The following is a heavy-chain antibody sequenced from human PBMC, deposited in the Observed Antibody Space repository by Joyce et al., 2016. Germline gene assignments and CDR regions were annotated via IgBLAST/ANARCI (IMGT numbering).Heavy chain of an antibody. D-gene: IGHD5-24*01. CDR1: GDNVSSNTAG. J-gene: IGHJ3*01. V-gene: IGHV6-1*01. Sequence: QVQLHQSGPGLVKPSQTLSLTCAISGDNVSSNTAGWNWIRQSPSRGLEWLGRTYYRSRWYNDYAVSVKSRIDINPDTSKNQFSLQLNSVTPEDTAVYFCARWGWLQFYDAFDVWGQGTMVTVSS. CDR3: ARWGWLQFYDAFDV. CDR2: TYYRSRWYN.